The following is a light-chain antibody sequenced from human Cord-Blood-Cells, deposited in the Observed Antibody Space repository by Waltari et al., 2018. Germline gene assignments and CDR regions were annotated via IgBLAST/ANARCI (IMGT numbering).Light chain of an antibody. V-gene: IGLV3-1*01. CDR2: QDS. Sequence: SYELTQPPSVSVSPGQTASITCSGDKLGDKYACWYQQKPGQSPLLVIYQDSKRPSGIPERFSGSNSGNTATLTISGTQAMDEADYYCQAWDSSTHVFGTGTKVTVL. J-gene: IGLJ1*01. CDR3: QAWDSSTHV. CDR1: KLGDKY.